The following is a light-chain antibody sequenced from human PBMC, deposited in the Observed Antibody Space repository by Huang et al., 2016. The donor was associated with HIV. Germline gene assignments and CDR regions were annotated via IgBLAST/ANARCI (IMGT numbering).Light chain of an antibody. CDR1: QSVSNS. Sequence: IVLTQSPATLSLSPGERATLACRASQSVSNSLVWYQQEPGQAPTHLIYDASNRATGSPARFSGSGSGTDCTLTINNLEPEDFAVYYCQQSSNWPSITFGQGTRLEIK. V-gene: IGKV3-11*01. CDR3: QQSSNWPSIT. CDR2: DAS. J-gene: IGKJ5*01.